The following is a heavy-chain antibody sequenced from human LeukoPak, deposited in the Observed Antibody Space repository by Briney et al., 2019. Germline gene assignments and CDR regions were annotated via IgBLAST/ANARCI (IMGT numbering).Heavy chain of an antibody. Sequence: SETLSLTCAVYGGSFSGYYWSWIRQPPGKGLEWIGEINHSGSTNYNPSLKSRVTISVDTSKNQFSLKLSSVTAADTAVYYCARGRKYYDSSGSQFNFDYWGQGTLVTVSS. D-gene: IGHD3-22*01. J-gene: IGHJ4*02. CDR2: INHSGST. V-gene: IGHV4-34*01. CDR3: ARGRKYYDSSGSQFNFDY. CDR1: GGSFSGYY.